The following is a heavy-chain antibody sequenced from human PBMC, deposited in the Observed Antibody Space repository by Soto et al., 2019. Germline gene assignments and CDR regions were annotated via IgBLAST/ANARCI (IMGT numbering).Heavy chain of an antibody. J-gene: IGHJ6*02. D-gene: IGHD2-8*01. CDR2: ISGYNGDT. CDR3: AKNGQPPYYYYGMDV. Sequence: QGQLVQSGAEVKKPGASVKVSCKASGYTFTRYGISWVRQAPEQGLEWMGWISGYNGDTKYAQKFQGRVTMTVDTSTTTAYMELRSLTSDDRAVYYCAKNGQPPYYYYGMDVWGQGTTVTVSS. V-gene: IGHV1-18*01. CDR1: GYTFTRYG.